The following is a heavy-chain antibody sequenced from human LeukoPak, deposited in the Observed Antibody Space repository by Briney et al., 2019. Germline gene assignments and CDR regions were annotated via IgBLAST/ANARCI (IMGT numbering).Heavy chain of an antibody. Sequence: SVTVSCKASGGTFSSYTISWVRQAPGQGLEWMGRIIPILGIANYAQKFQGRVTITADKSTSTAYMELSSLRSEDTALYYCARNVGATTGEYFQHWGQGTLVTVSS. J-gene: IGHJ1*01. D-gene: IGHD1-26*01. CDR1: GGTFSSYT. CDR2: IIPILGIA. V-gene: IGHV1-69*02. CDR3: ARNVGATTGEYFQH.